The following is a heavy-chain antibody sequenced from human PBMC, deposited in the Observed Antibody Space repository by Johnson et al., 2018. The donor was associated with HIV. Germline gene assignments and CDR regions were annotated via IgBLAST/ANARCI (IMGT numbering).Heavy chain of an antibody. D-gene: IGHD1-26*01. Sequence: MMLVESGGGLVQPGGSLRLSCAASGLTFSSYAMHWVRQAPGKGLEWVANIKQDGSEKYYVDSLKGRFTISRDNVKKSLFLQMNGLRADDTAVYYCARDRVYSGSYY. CDR3: ARDRVYSGSYY. CDR1: GLTFSSYA. J-gene: IGHJ6*01. CDR2: IKQDGSEK. V-gene: IGHV3-7*03.